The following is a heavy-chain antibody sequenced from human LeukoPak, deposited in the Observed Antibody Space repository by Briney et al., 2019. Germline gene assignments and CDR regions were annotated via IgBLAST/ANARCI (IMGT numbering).Heavy chain of an antibody. J-gene: IGHJ6*03. CDR3: ARDRVEVVPAASYYMDV. D-gene: IGHD2-2*01. Sequence: GGSLRLSCAASGFTFSSYAMHWVRQAPGKGLEWVAVISYDGSNKYYADSVRGRFTISRDNSKNTLYLQMNSLRAEDTAVYYCARDRVEVVPAASYYMDVWGKGTTVTVSS. V-gene: IGHV3-30-3*01. CDR1: GFTFSSYA. CDR2: ISYDGSNK.